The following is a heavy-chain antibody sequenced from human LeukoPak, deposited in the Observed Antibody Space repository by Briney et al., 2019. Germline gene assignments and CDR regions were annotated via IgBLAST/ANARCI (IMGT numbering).Heavy chain of an antibody. CDR1: GFTFSSYG. V-gene: IGHV3-30*18. Sequence: GGSLRLSCAASGFTFSSYGMHWVRQAPGKGLEWVTVVSYDGSKYYADSVKGRFTISRDNSKNTLYLQMSSLRAEDTAVYYCAKDLNRGLPDYWGQGTLVTVSS. CDR3: AKDLNRGLPDY. D-gene: IGHD2-21*01. J-gene: IGHJ4*02. CDR2: VSYDGSK.